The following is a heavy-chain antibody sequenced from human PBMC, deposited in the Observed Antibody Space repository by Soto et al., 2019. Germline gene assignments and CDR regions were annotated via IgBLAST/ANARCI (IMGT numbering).Heavy chain of an antibody. Sequence: QVQLVQSRAEVKKPGSSVKVSCKASGGTFSRYGINWVRQAPGHGLEWMGGIIPLFGTANYAQKFQGRVTITADESTSTAHMELRSLRSEDTAVYYCARDYGHDCSGGNCYFYFWGQGTLVTVSS. CDR1: GGTFSRYG. D-gene: IGHD2-15*01. J-gene: IGHJ4*02. CDR2: IIPLFGTA. CDR3: ARDYGHDCSGGNCYFYF. V-gene: IGHV1-69*01.